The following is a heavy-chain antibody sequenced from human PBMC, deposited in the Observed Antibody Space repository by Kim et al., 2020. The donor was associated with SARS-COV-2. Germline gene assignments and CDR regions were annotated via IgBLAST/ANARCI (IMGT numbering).Heavy chain of an antibody. Sequence: GGSLRLSCAASGFTFDDYAMHWVRQAPGKGLEWVSGISWNSGSIGYADSVKGRFTISRDNAKNSLYLQMNSLRAEDTALYYCAKDLRSVVTAIHDYWGQGTLVTVSS. D-gene: IGHD2-21*02. CDR1: GFTFDDYA. V-gene: IGHV3-9*01. J-gene: IGHJ4*02. CDR3: AKDLRSVVTAIHDY. CDR2: ISWNSGSI.